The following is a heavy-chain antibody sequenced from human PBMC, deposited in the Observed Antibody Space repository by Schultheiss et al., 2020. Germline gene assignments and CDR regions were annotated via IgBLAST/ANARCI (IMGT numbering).Heavy chain of an antibody. Sequence: GSVKVSCKASGYTFTSYAMHWVRQAPGQGLEWMGIINPSGGSTSYAQKFQGRVTMTRDTSTSTVYMELSSLRSDDTAVYYCARVGRYCSSTSCYGGFDPWGQGTLVTVSS. D-gene: IGHD2-2*01. V-gene: IGHV1-46*01. CDR2: INPSGGST. CDR3: ARVGRYCSSTSCYGGFDP. J-gene: IGHJ5*02. CDR1: GYTFTSYA.